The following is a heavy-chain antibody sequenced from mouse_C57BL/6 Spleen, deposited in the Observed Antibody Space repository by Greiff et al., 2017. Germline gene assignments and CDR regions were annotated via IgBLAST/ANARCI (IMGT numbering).Heavy chain of an antibody. V-gene: IGHV1-80*01. D-gene: IGHD2-5*01. J-gene: IGHJ3*01. CDR1: GYAFSSYW. CDR3: ARSGVYSNSFAY. Sequence: VKLQESGAELVKPGASVKISCKASGYAFSSYWMNWVKQRPGKGLEWIGQIYPGDGDTNYNGKFKGKATLTADKSSSTAYMQLSSLTSEDSAVYFCARSGVYSNSFAYWGQGTLVTVSA. CDR2: IYPGDGDT.